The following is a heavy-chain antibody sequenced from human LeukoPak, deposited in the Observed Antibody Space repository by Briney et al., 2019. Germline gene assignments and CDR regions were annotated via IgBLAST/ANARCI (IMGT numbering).Heavy chain of an antibody. J-gene: IGHJ6*02. D-gene: IGHD3-10*01. CDR2: ISSSGSTI. V-gene: IGHV3-11*01. Sequence: SGGSLRLSCAASGFIFSDYYMSWTRQAPGKGLEWVSYISSSGSTIYYADSVKGRFTISRDNAKNSLYLQMNSLRAEDTAVYYCARGYGSGSYESYYYGMDVWGQGTTVTVSS. CDR1: GFIFSDYY. CDR3: ARGYGSGSYESYYYGMDV.